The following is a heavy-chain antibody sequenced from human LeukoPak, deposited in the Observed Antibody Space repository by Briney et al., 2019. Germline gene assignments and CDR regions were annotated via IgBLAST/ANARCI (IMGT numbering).Heavy chain of an antibody. Sequence: GGSLRLSCAASGFILSDYYMSWIRQAPGKGLEWVSYTSSSGSTISYADSVKGRFTISRDNAKNSLYLQMNSLRAEDTAVYYCASHKYSSSWYLRWFDPWSQGTLVTVSS. D-gene: IGHD6-13*01. V-gene: IGHV3-11*01. CDR3: ASHKYSSSWYLRWFDP. CDR1: GFILSDYY. CDR2: TSSSGSTI. J-gene: IGHJ5*02.